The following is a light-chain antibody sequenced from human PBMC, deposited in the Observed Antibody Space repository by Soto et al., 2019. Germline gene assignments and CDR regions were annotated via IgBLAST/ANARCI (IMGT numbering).Light chain of an antibody. J-gene: IGKJ1*01. CDR3: QQYHSYWP. CDR2: DAS. V-gene: IGKV1-5*01. Sequence: IQMTQSPSTLSASVGDRVTITVRASQSMSSWLAWYQQRLGRAPRLLIYDASSLESGVPSRFSGSGYGTEFTLTISSLQTDDFSTYYCQQYHSYWPFGQVA. CDR1: QSMSSW.